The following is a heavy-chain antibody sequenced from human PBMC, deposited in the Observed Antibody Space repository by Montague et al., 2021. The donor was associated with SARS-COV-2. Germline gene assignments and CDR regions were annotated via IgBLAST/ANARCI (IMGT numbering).Heavy chain of an antibody. V-gene: IGHV3-20*04. CDR2: INRNGGDT. CDR3: ARVKVEATFDY. CDR1: GFTFTDYT. D-gene: IGHD1-26*01. Sequence: SLRLSCAASGFTFTDYTMNWLRQVPGKGLEWVAGINRNGGDTDYADSVKGRFTISRDNAKNSLYLQMNSLRDEDTAFYYCARVKVEATFDYWGQGTLVAVSS. J-gene: IGHJ4*02.